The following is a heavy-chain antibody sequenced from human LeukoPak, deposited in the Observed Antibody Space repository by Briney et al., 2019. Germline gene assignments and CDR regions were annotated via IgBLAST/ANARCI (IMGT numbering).Heavy chain of an antibody. CDR1: GGSFSGYY. V-gene: IGHV4-34*01. D-gene: IGHD3-22*01. CDR2: INHSGST. Sequence: SETLSLTCAVYGGSFSGYYWSRIRQPPGKGLEWIGEINHSGSTNYNPSLKSRVTISVDTSKNQFSLKLSSVTAADTAVYYCAGEQYYYDSSGYPLPLGYWGQGTLVTVSS. CDR3: AGEQYYYDSSGYPLPLGY. J-gene: IGHJ4*02.